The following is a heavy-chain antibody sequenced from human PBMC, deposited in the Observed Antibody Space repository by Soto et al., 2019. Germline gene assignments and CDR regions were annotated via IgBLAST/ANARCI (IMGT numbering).Heavy chain of an antibody. D-gene: IGHD3-3*01. CDR3: ARGGGVGVAGSAAFDM. CDR2: INPATGAA. V-gene: IGHV1-2*02. Sequence: QLHLVQSGAVVKKPGASVTVSCSASGYPVTAYYMHWVRQAPGRGLEWMGGINPATGAAKYTQTFQGRVTMTRETSTSTVFMELSGLPSEDTAVFYCARGGGVGVAGSAAFDMWGQGTLVTVSS. J-gene: IGHJ3*02. CDR1: GYPVTAYY.